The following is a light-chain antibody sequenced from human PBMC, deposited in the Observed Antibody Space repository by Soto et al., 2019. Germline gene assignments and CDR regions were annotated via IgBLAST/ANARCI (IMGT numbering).Light chain of an antibody. CDR2: DVS. CDR3: CSYAGTYTVWV. Sequence: QSALTQPRSVSGSPGQSVTISSTGTSSDVGGYNFVSWYQQHPGKAPKLMIYDVSKRPSGVPDRFSGSKSGNTASLTISGLQAEDEADYYCCSYAGTYTVWVFGGGTKLTVL. V-gene: IGLV2-11*01. J-gene: IGLJ3*02. CDR1: SSDVGGYNF.